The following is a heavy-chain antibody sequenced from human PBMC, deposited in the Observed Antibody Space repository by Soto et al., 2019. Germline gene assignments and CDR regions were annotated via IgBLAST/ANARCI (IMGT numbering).Heavy chain of an antibody. CDR2: ISGSAGST. CDR3: AKESERVVPRGHFDY. CDR1: GFTFSTYA. Sequence: SLRLSCAASGFTFSTYAMSWVRQAPGKGLEWVSAISGSAGSTYYADSVKGRSTISRDNSKNTLYLQMNSLRAEDTAVYYCAKESERVVPRGHFDYWGQGTLVTVSS. V-gene: IGHV3-23*01. J-gene: IGHJ4*02. D-gene: IGHD2-2*01.